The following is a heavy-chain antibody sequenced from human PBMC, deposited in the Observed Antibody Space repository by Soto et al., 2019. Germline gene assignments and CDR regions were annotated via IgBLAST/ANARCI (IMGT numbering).Heavy chain of an antibody. CDR1: GATFSRDA. V-gene: IGHV1-69*13. CDR2: IIPSFGTA. Sequence: SVKVSCKASGATFSRDAFSWVRQAPGQGLEWMGGIIPSFGTASYAQKFQGRLSITADESTSTAYMELSGLTSKDTAVYYCARSRGYYDSMGVWGPGTTVTVSS. D-gene: IGHD3-22*01. CDR3: ARSRGYYDSMGV. J-gene: IGHJ6*02.